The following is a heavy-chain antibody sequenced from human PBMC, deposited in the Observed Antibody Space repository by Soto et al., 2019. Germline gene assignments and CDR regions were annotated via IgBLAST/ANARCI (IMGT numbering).Heavy chain of an antibody. CDR1: GFTFSSYA. CDR3: AKAIAASNYYYGMDV. CDR2: ISGSGGST. J-gene: IGHJ6*02. Sequence: PGGSLRLSCAASGFTFSSYAMSWVRQAPGKGLEWVSAISGSGGSTYYADSVKGRFTISRDNSKNTLYLQMNSLRAEDTAVYYCAKAIAASNYYYGMDVWGQGTTVTVYS. D-gene: IGHD6-6*01. V-gene: IGHV3-23*01.